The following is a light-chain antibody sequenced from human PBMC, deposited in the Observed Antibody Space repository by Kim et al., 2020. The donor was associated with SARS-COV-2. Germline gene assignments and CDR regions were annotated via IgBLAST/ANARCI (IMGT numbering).Light chain of an antibody. J-gene: IGLJ2*01. Sequence: SPGPPARITCSGDALPKQYAYWYQQKPGQAPVLVIYKDSERPSGIPERFSGSSSGTTVTLTISGVQAEDEADYYCQSADSSGTVVFGGGTQLTVL. V-gene: IGLV3-25*03. CDR2: KDS. CDR1: ALPKQY. CDR3: QSADSSGTVV.